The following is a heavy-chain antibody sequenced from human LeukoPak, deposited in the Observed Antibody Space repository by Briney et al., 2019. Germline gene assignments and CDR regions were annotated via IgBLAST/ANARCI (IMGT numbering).Heavy chain of an antibody. J-gene: IGHJ4*02. CDR1: GFSISTYY. Sequence: PSETLSLTCTVSGFSISTYYWSWFRQPAGKGLEWIGRLYASGPTNYNPSLKSRVTMSVDTSKTQLSLNVNSVPVADTAVYFCARHTRMWGYFDYWGQGTLVAVSS. D-gene: IGHD1-26*01. V-gene: IGHV4-4*07. CDR2: LYASGPT. CDR3: ARHTRMWGYFDY.